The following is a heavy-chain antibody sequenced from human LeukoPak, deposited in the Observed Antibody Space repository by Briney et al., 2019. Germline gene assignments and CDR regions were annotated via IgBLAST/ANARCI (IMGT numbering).Heavy chain of an antibody. D-gene: IGHD4-23*01. V-gene: IGHV3-53*01. CDR1: GFSVGDKY. CDR2: IYSAGDT. CDR3: ARDSNSFPNFFDL. J-gene: IGHJ4*02. Sequence: SGGSLRLSCAASGFSVGDKYMSWVRQAPGKGLEWVSLIYSAGDTFYSDSVRGRFTVSRDNSKNTLYLQMNSLRAEDTAFYYCARDSNSFPNFFDLWDQGTLVTVSS.